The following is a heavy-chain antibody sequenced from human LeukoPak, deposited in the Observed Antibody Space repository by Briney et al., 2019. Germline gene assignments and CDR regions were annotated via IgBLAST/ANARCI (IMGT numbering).Heavy chain of an antibody. CDR3: ARTPRIAAAGPSDY. CDR1: GYTFTSYG. J-gene: IGHJ4*02. Sequence: RASVKVSCTASGYTFTSYGISWVRQVPGQGLEWMGWISAYNGNTNYAQKLQGRVTMTTDTSTSTAYMELRSLRSDDTAVYYCARTPRIAAAGPSDYWGQGTLVTVSS. CDR2: ISAYNGNT. V-gene: IGHV1-18*01. D-gene: IGHD6-13*01.